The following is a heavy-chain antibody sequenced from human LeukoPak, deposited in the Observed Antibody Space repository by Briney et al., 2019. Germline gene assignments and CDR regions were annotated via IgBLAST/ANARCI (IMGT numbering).Heavy chain of an antibody. CDR3: ARGKEPGWFDP. Sequence: PGRSLRLSCAASGFTFSSYGMHWVRQAPGKGLEWVAVIWYDGSNKYYADSVKGRFTISRDNSKNTLYLQMNSLRAEDTAVYYCARGKEPGWFDPWGQGTLVTVSS. J-gene: IGHJ5*02. CDR2: IWYDGSNK. CDR1: GFTFSSYG. V-gene: IGHV3-33*01.